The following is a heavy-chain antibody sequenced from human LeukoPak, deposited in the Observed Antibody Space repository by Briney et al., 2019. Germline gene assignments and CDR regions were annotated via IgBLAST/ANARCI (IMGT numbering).Heavy chain of an antibody. J-gene: IGHJ6*03. D-gene: IGHD6-6*01. CDR2: INPNNGGT. CDR1: GYTLTDHY. CDR3: AREEIAYTSSPNYYCYYYMDV. Sequence: ASVKVSCKASGYTLTDHYMHWVRQAPGQGLEWMGWINPNNGGTYYSQKFQGRVTVTWDTSISTAYMELHSLRSDDTAVYFCAREEIAYTSSPNYYCYYYMDVWGKGTTVTVSS. V-gene: IGHV1-2*02.